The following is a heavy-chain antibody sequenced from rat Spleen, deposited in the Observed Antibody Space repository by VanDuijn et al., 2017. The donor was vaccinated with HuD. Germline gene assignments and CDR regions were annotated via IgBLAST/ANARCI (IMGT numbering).Heavy chain of an antibody. CDR2: INYDGSGT. CDR3: ARHGDGGYWFAY. Sequence: EVQLVESDGGLVQPGRSLKLSCAASGFTFSDYYMAWVRQAPTKGLEWVATINYDGSGTYYRDSVKGRFTISRDNAKSTLYLQMDSLRSEDTATYYCARHGDGGYWFAYWGQGTLVTVSS. D-gene: IGHD1-11*01. V-gene: IGHV5-29*01. CDR1: GFTFSDYY. J-gene: IGHJ3*01.